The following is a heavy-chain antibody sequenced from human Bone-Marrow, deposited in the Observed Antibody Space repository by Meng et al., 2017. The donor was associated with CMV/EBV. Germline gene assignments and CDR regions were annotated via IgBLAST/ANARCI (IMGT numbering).Heavy chain of an antibody. V-gene: IGHV4-34*01. Sequence: SETLSLTCAVYGGSFSGYYWSWIRQPPGKGLEWIGEINHSGSTNYNPSLKSRVTISVDTSKNQFSLKLSSVTAADTAVYYCARGRGSSSLYYYYGMDVWGQGPTVTVSS. J-gene: IGHJ6*02. CDR1: GGSFSGYY. CDR3: ARGRGSSSLYYYYGMDV. CDR2: INHSGST. D-gene: IGHD6-6*01.